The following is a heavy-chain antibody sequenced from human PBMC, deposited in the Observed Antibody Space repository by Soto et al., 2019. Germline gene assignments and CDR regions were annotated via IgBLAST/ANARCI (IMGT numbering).Heavy chain of an antibody. Sequence: GGSLRLSCAASGFTFSSYWMSWVRQAPGKGLECVANIKQDGSEKYYVDSVKDRFTISRDNAKNSLYLQMNSLRAEDTAVYYCARDHYDILTGYRPHDYWGQGTLVTVSS. CDR2: IKQDGSEK. CDR3: ARDHYDILTGYRPHDY. CDR1: GFTFSSYW. J-gene: IGHJ4*02. V-gene: IGHV3-7*04. D-gene: IGHD3-9*01.